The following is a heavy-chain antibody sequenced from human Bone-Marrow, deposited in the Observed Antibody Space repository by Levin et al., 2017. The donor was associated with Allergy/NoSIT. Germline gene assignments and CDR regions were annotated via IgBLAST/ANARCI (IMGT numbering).Heavy chain of an antibody. CDR2: IKSKTDGGTT. D-gene: IGHD3-22*01. V-gene: IGHV3-15*01. CDR1: GFTFSNAW. CDR3: TTLVVVVITSPDAFDI. J-gene: IGHJ3*02. Sequence: GESLKISCAASGFTFSNAWMSWVRQAPGKGLEWVGRIKSKTDGGTTDYAAPVKGRFTISRDDSKNTLYLQMNSLKTEDTAVYYCTTLVVVVITSPDAFDIWGQGTMVTVSS.